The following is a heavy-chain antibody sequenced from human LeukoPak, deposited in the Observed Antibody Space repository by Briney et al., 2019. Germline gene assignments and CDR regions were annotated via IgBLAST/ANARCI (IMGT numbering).Heavy chain of an antibody. V-gene: IGHV3-30*03. J-gene: IGHJ5*02. CDR1: RFIFRNYG. D-gene: IGHD3-10*01. Sequence: AGRSLRLSCAASRFIFRNYGMHWVRQAPGKGLEWVAAISSDGSNKDYADSVKGRLSISRDNSKNTLYLQMNRLRGDDTAVYYCARDRSQEFDPWGQGTLVTVSS. CDR3: ARDRSQEFDP. CDR2: ISSDGSNK.